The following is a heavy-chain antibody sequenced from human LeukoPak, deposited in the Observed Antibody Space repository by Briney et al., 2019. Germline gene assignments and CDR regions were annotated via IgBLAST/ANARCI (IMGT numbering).Heavy chain of an antibody. CDR2: INPNSGGT. J-gene: IGHJ3*02. D-gene: IGHD5-12*01. CDR3: ARGYILNDAFDI. Sequence: ASVKVSCKASGYTFTGYYMHWVRQAPGQGPEWMGWINPNSGGTNYAQKFQGRATMTRDTSISTAYMELSRLRSDDTAVYYCARGYILNDAFDIWGQGTMVTVSS. V-gene: IGHV1-2*02. CDR1: GYTFTGYY.